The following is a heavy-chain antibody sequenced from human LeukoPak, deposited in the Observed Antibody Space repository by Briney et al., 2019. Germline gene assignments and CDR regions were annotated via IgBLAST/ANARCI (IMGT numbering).Heavy chain of an antibody. CDR1: GFTFSSYA. CDR2: ISSNGGST. CDR3: ARGNPVNSGNAFDI. D-gene: IGHD4-23*01. J-gene: IGHJ3*02. Sequence: GGSLRLSCAASGFTFSSYAMHWVPPAPGKGLEYVSNISSNGGSTYYANSVKGRFTISRDNSKNTLYLQMGSLRAEDMDVYYCARGNPVNSGNAFDIWGQGTMATVSS. V-gene: IGHV3-64*01.